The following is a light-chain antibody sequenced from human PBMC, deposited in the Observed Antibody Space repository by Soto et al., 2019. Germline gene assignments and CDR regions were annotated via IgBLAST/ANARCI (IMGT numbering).Light chain of an antibody. J-gene: IGLJ2*01. CDR2: DVS. Sequence: QSALTQPRSVSGSPGQSVTISCTGTSSDVGGYNYVSWYQQHPGKAPKLMIYDVSKRPSGVPDRFSGSKSGNTASLTISGRQAEDEADYYCCSYAGSYPFVVFGGGTKLTVL. V-gene: IGLV2-11*01. CDR1: SSDVGGYNY. CDR3: CSYAGSYPFVV.